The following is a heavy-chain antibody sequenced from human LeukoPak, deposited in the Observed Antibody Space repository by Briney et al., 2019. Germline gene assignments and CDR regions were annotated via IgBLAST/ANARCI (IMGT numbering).Heavy chain of an antibody. CDR2: IYGGGTT. CDR3: ARRGKVPTPSGFDY. V-gene: IGHV3-66*04. J-gene: IGHJ4*02. D-gene: IGHD3-16*01. CDR1: GFTVSSNY. Sequence: GGSLRLSCAASGFTVSSNYMSWVRQAPGKGLEWVSVIYGGGTTYYADSVKGRFTISRDTSKNTLSLQMNSLRVDDTAVYYCARRGKVPTPSGFDYWGQGTLVTVSS.